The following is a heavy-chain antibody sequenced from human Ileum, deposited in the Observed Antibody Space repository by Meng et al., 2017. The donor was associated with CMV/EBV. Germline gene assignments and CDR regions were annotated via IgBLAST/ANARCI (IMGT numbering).Heavy chain of an antibody. J-gene: IGHJ4*02. CDR2: MYFSGIA. Sequence: QRQEPGPGLVKPAEPLSPTCTASGDPISSGSHSWAWFRQPPGKRLEWIGSMYFSGIADYNPSLKSRVTISLHATQKQFSLRLTSVTAADSAVYFCARDLTNKWFYYWGQGTLVTVSS. CDR1: GDPISSGSHS. V-gene: IGHV4-39*07. CDR3: ARDLTNKWFYY. D-gene: IGHD1-26*01.